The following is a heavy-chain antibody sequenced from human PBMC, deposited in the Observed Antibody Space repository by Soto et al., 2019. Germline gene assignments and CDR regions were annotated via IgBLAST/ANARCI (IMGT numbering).Heavy chain of an antibody. Sequence: GGSLRLSCAASGFTFSSYAMSWVRQAPGKGLEWVSAISGSGGSTYYADSVKGRFTISRDNSKNTLYLQMNSLRAEDTAVYYCAKDGGTCPAPSVLRWYFDLWGRGTLVTVSS. D-gene: IGHD3-16*01. V-gene: IGHV3-23*01. J-gene: IGHJ2*01. CDR1: GFTFSSYA. CDR3: AKDGGTCPAPSVLRWYFDL. CDR2: ISGSGGST.